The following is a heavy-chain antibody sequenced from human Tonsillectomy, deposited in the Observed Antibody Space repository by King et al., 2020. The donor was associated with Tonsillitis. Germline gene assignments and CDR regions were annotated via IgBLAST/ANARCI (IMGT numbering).Heavy chain of an antibody. D-gene: IGHD6-19*01. CDR2: IGKEGRNK. CDR3: AKDSSGSGSDY. J-gene: IGHJ4*02. Sequence: VQLVESGGGVVQPGGPRNPSGEASGSTLIGFGLHWVGQAPGKGLGGVAFIGKEGRNKYYANSVTGRLTISREISKNTLYLQMNSRRAEDPAVYYCAKDSSGSGSDYWGQGTLVTVSS. CDR1: GSTLIGFG. V-gene: IGHV3-30*02.